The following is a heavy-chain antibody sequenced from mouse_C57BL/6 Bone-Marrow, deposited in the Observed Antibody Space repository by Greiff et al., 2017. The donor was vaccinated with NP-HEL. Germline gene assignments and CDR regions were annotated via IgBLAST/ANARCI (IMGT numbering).Heavy chain of an antibody. CDR3: ARGGHYYGSSYLYYAMDD. V-gene: IGHV1-19*01. D-gene: IGHD1-1*01. J-gene: IGHJ4*01. CDR1: GYTFTDYY. CDR2: INPYNGGT. Sequence: VQLKQSGPVLVKPGASVKMSCKASGYTFTDYYMNWVKQSHGKSLEWIGVINPYNGGTSYNQKFKGKATLTVDKSSSTAYMELNSLTSEDSAVYYCARGGHYYGSSYLYYAMDDWGQGTSVTVSS.